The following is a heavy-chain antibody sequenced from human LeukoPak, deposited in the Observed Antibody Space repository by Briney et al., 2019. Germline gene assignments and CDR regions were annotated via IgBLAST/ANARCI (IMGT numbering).Heavy chain of an antibody. CDR2: ISSNGGST. CDR1: GFTFSSYA. V-gene: IGHV3-64*01. Sequence: PGGSLRLSCAASGFTFSSYAMHWVRQAPGKGLEYVSAISSNGGSTYYANSVKGRFTISRDNSKNTLYLQMGSLRAEDMAVYYCARVLGGYYYYYMDVWGKGTTVTVSS. J-gene: IGHJ6*03. CDR3: ARVLGGYYYYYMDV.